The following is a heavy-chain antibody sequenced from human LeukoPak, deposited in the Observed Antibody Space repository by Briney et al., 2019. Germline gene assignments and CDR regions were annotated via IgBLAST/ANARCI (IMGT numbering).Heavy chain of an antibody. D-gene: IGHD6-19*01. CDR2: VNPNSGVT. Sequence: GASVKVSCTASGYTLTAYFMHWVRQAPGQGLEWMGRVNPNSGVTNSIQKFQGRVTMTRDTSISTAYMELSGLRSDDTAVYYCARQWLPNGYFDYWGQGTLVTVSS. V-gene: IGHV1-2*06. CDR3: ARQWLPNGYFDY. J-gene: IGHJ4*02. CDR1: GYTLTAYF.